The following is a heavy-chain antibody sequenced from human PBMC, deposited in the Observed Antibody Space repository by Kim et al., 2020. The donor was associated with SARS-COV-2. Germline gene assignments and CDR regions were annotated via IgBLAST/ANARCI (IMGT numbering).Heavy chain of an antibody. V-gene: IGHV1-18*01. CDR3: ARDLPYDYVWGSYRGGGIFDY. CDR2: ISAYNGNT. D-gene: IGHD3-16*02. Sequence: ASVKVSCKASGYTFTSYGISWVRQAPGQGLEWMGWISAYNGNTNYAQKLQGRVTMTTDTSTSTAYMELRSLRSDDTAVYYCARDLPYDYVWGSYRGGGIFDYWGQGTLVTVSS. CDR1: GYTFTSYG. J-gene: IGHJ4*02.